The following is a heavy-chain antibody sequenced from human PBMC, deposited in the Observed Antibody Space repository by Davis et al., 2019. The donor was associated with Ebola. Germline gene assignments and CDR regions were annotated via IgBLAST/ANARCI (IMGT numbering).Heavy chain of an antibody. J-gene: IGHJ4*02. Sequence: SVPVSRLVSGYTLTDFSIHRVRQASGQRLEWMGRMNPHNGDTNYAQNFQGRVTMTRDTSISTAYMELSRLRYDDTAVYYCARLCSSSCPNDYWGQGTLVTVSS. CDR2: MNPHNGDT. D-gene: IGHD6-13*01. CDR1: GYTLTDFS. CDR3: ARLCSSSCPNDY. V-gene: IGHV1-2*06.